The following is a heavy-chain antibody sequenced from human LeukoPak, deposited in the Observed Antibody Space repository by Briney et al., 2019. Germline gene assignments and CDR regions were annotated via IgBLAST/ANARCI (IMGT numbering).Heavy chain of an antibody. Sequence: PGGSLRLSCAASGFTFSSYAMSWVRQAPGKGLEWVSAIVGSGGSTYYADSVKGRFTISRDNSRNTLYLQMNSLRAEDTAVYYCAKDPRSGSPYYFDYWGQGALVTVSS. CDR3: AKDPRSGSPYYFDY. CDR1: GFTFSSYA. D-gene: IGHD3-22*01. J-gene: IGHJ4*02. V-gene: IGHV3-23*01. CDR2: IVGSGGST.